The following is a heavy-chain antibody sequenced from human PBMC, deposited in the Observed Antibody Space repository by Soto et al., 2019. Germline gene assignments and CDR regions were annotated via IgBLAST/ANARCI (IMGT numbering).Heavy chain of an antibody. J-gene: IGHJ3*02. Sequence: ASVKVSCKASGGTFNTYTISWVRQAPGQGLEWMGRIIPILGIAKYAQKFQGRVTITADKSTSTAYMELRSLRSDDTAVYYCASSRGYYYDSSGYYYVGAFDIWGQGTMVTVSS. CDR1: GGTFNTYT. CDR2: IIPILGIA. V-gene: IGHV1-69*02. D-gene: IGHD3-22*01. CDR3: ASSRGYYYDSSGYYYVGAFDI.